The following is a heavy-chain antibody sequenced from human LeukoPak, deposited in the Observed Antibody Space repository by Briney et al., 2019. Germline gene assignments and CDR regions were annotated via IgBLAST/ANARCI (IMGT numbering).Heavy chain of an antibody. CDR3: ARVMCGGDCYLYYYMDV. V-gene: IGHV3-30*04. D-gene: IGHD2-21*02. CDR1: GFTFSSYA. CDR2: ISYDGSNK. Sequence: GGPLRLSCAASGFTFSSYAMHWVRQAPGKGLEWVAVISYDGSNKYYVDSVKGRFTISRDNSKNTLYLQMNSLRAGDTAVYYCARVMCGGDCYLYYYMDVWGKGTTVTVSS. J-gene: IGHJ6*03.